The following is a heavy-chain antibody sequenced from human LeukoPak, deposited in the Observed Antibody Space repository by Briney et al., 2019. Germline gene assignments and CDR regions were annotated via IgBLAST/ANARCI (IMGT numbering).Heavy chain of an antibody. V-gene: IGHV3-21*01. CDR3: ATNIVATITLSNYYYMDV. D-gene: IGHD5-12*01. Sequence: GGSLRLSCAASGFTFSSYSMNWVRQAPGKGLEWVSSISSSSSYIYYADSVKGRFTISRDNAKNSLYLQMNSLRAEDTAVYYCATNIVATITLSNYYYMDVWGKGTTVTVSS. CDR1: GFTFSSYS. CDR2: ISSSSSYI. J-gene: IGHJ6*03.